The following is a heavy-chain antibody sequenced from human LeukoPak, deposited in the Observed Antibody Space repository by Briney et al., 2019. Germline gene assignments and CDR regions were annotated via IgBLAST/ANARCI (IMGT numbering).Heavy chain of an antibody. CDR2: IYSGGST. V-gene: IGHV3-66*02. CDR1: GFTVSSNY. D-gene: IGHD4-17*01. CDR3: AKEIWPTVTTPGHTHFDY. Sequence: GGSLRLSCAASGFTVSSNYMNWVRQAPGKGLEWVSVIYSGGSTYYADSVKGRFTISRDNSKNTLCLQMNSLRAEDTAVYYCAKEIWPTVTTPGHTHFDYWGQGTLVTVSS. J-gene: IGHJ4*02.